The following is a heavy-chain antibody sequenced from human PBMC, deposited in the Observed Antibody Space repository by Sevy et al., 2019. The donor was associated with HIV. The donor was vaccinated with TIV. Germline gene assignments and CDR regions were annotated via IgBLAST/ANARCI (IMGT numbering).Heavy chain of an antibody. CDR2: INAGNGNT. Sequence: ASVKVSCKASGYTFTSYAMHWVRQAPGQRLEWMGWINAGNGNTKYSQKFQGRVTITRDTSASTAYMELSSLRSEDTAVYYCARGAVGITIFGVVINYFDYGGQGTLVTVSS. J-gene: IGHJ4*02. CDR3: ARGAVGITIFGVVINYFDY. D-gene: IGHD3-3*01. V-gene: IGHV1-3*01. CDR1: GYTFTSYA.